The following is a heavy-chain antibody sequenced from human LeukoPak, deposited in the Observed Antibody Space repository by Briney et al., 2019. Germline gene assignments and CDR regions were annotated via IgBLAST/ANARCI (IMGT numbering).Heavy chain of an antibody. CDR1: GGSISTYY. Sequence: SETLSLTCTVSGGSISTYYWSWIRQPPGKGLEWIGYIYYSGSTNYNPSLKSRVTTSVDTSKNLFSLKLSSVTAADTAVYYCARRPPRMGVPAVTYFDYWGQGTLVTVSS. V-gene: IGHV4-59*08. CDR2: IYYSGST. CDR3: ARRPPRMGVPAVTYFDY. J-gene: IGHJ4*02. D-gene: IGHD2-2*01.